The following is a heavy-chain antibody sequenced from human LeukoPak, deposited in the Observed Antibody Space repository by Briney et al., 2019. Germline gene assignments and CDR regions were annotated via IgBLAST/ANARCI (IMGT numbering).Heavy chain of an antibody. V-gene: IGHV1-46*01. D-gene: IGHD6-19*01. Sequence: ASVKVSCKASGYTFTSYYMHWVRQAPGQGLEWMGIINPSGGSTSYAQKFQGRVTMTRDTSTSTVYMELSSLRSEDTAVYYCARVSGSGRPYYYCGMDVWGQGTTVTVSS. J-gene: IGHJ6*02. CDR1: GYTFTSYY. CDR3: ARVSGSGRPYYYCGMDV. CDR2: INPSGGST.